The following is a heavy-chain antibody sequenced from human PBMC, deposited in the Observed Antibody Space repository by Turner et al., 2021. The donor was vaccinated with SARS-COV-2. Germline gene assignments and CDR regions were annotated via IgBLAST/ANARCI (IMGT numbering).Heavy chain of an antibody. CDR2: VYSSGST. Sequence: QVQLQESGPRLVKPSETLSLTCSVSGGPISHFYWSWIRQPAGKGLEWIGRVYSSGSTNYNPSLKSRITMSIDTSKNQFSLRLSSVTAADTAVYYCARDGDLRRNWFDPWGQGTLVTVSS. CDR1: GGPISHFY. V-gene: IGHV4-4*07. D-gene: IGHD4-17*01. CDR3: ARDGDLRRNWFDP. J-gene: IGHJ5*02.